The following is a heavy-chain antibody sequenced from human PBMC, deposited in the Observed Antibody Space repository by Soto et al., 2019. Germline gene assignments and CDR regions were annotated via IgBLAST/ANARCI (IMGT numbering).Heavy chain of an antibody. CDR1: SLTVIRTQ. V-gene: IGHV3-53*01. CDR2: IYSAGST. Sequence: HPGGSLSLSCGVSSLTVIRTQIIFFLKAPGKGLQWVSVIYSAGSTYYANAVKGRFTISRDISENKIFLELNGLTVDDTAVYYCARAREPEYSSSIFFDYWGRGNVGNVS. CDR3: ARAREPEYSSSIFFDY. D-gene: IGHD6-6*01. J-gene: IGHJ4*01.